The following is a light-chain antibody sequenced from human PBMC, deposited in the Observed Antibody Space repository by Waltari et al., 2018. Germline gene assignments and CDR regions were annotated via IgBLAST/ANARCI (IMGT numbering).Light chain of an antibody. J-gene: IGKJ1*01. V-gene: IGKV4-1*01. CDR3: QQYYRTPQT. CDR1: PSVLYSSNNKNY. CDR2: WAS. Sequence: DIVMTQSPDSLAVSLGERDTIPSKSSPSVLYSSNNKNYLAWYQQKPGQPPKLLVYWASTRESGVPDRFSGSGSGTDFTLTISSLQAEDVAVYYCQQYYRTPQTFGQGTKVEIK.